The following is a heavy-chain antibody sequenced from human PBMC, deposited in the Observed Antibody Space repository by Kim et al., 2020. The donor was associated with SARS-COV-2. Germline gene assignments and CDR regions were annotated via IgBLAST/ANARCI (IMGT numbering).Heavy chain of an antibody. V-gene: IGHV1-46*01. J-gene: IGHJ4*02. D-gene: IGHD3-10*01. CDR3: ARDCSCGSGSCSLDY. Sequence: ASVKVSCKASGYTFTSYSMNWVRQAPGQGLEWMGIINPSGGTTNYAQKFQGRVTMTTDTSTSTAYMELSSLRSEDTAVYYCARDCSCGSGSCSLDYWGQGTLVTVSS. CDR1: GYTFTSYS. CDR2: INPSGGTT.